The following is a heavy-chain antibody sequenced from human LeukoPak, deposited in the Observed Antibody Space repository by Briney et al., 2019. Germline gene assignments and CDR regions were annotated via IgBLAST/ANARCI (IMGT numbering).Heavy chain of an antibody. CDR3: ARGPIAAAGDS. D-gene: IGHD6-13*01. CDR1: GYTYTSYG. CDR2: INANNGNT. Sequence: AASVTVSCKASGYTYTSYGITWVRQAPGQGLEWMGWINANNGNTNYAQNLQGRVTMTTDTSTSTAYMELRSLRSDDTAVYYCARGPIAAAGDSWGQGTLVTVSS. V-gene: IGHV1-18*01. J-gene: IGHJ4*02.